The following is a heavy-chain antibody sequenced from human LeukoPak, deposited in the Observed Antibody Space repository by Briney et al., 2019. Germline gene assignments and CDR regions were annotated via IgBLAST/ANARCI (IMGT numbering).Heavy chain of an antibody. Sequence: PSETLSLTCNVSGDSITSGAFYWTWIRPSPGKGLEWIGNVYYSGSTQYNPSLRGRIRLSMDKTKNQFSLNLNSVSVTDTAIYYCARRDYAAWFDPWGQGTLVTVSS. J-gene: IGHJ5*02. V-gene: IGHV4-39*01. D-gene: IGHD4/OR15-4a*01. CDR1: GDSITSGAFY. CDR2: VYYSGST. CDR3: ARRDYAAWFDP.